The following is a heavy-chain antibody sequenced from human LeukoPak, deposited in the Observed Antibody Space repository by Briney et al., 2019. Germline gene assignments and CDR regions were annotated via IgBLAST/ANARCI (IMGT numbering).Heavy chain of an antibody. CDR3: ARYCSSTSCYGEFDP. V-gene: IGHV1-2*02. D-gene: IGHD2-2*01. CDR1: RCTFTGYY. Sequence: GVSVKVSCKASRCTFTGYYLHWVRPAPGQGREWMGWINPYSGGTHYAPTFQDRVTMTRDTSISTAYMELSRLRSDDTAVYYCARYCSSTSCYGEFDPWGQGTLVTVSS. J-gene: IGHJ5*02. CDR2: INPYSGGT.